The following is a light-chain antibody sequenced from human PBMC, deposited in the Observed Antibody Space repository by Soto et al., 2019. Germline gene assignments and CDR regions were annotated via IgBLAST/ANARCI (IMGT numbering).Light chain of an antibody. CDR1: QSVSSY. V-gene: IGKV3-11*01. CDR2: DAS. Sequence: EIVLTQSPATLSLSPGERTTLSCSAIQSVSSYLAWYQQKPGQAPRLLIYDASNRATDIPAGFSGSGSGTDFTLTISSLEPEDLAVYFCQQRSNWPRTFGQGTKVDIK. J-gene: IGKJ1*01. CDR3: QQRSNWPRT.